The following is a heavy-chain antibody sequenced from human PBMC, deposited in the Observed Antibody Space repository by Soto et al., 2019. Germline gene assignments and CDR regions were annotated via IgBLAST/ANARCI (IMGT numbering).Heavy chain of an antibody. Sequence: EVQLVESGGGLVQPGGSLKLSCAASGFTFSLYSMSWVRQAPGKGLEWVSYISRSSTGIHYADSVKGRFTISRDDATTSRHPQMTSRRDGDTAVYYCARAVTSGLDVWGQGTTVSISS. J-gene: IGHJ6*02. CDR2: ISRSSTGI. CDR3: ARAVTSGLDV. V-gene: IGHV3-48*02. CDR1: GFTFSLYS. D-gene: IGHD3-10*01.